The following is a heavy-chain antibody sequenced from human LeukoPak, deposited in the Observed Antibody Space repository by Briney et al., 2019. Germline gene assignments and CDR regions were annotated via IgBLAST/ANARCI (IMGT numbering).Heavy chain of an antibody. CDR3: ARDLEEVDGGNFVHWFDP. CDR2: INPSGGST. V-gene: IGHV1-46*01. D-gene: IGHD4-23*01. Sequence: ASVKVSCKASGYTSTSYYMHWVRQAPGQGLEWMGIINPSGGSTSYAQKFQGRVTMTRDTSTSTVYMELSRLRSEDTAVYYCARDLEEVDGGNFVHWFDPWGQGTLVTVSS. CDR1: GYTSTSYY. J-gene: IGHJ5*02.